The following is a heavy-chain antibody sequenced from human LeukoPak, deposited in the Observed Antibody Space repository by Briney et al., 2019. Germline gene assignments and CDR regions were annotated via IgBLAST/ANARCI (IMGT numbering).Heavy chain of an antibody. D-gene: IGHD3-16*01. CDR2: INHSGST. CDR1: GGSFSGYY. Sequence: SETLSLTCAVYGGSFSGYYWSWIRQPPGKGLEWIGEINHSGSTNYNPSLKSRVTISVDTSKNQFSLKLSSVPAADTAVYYCARAITIGGLFDYWGQGTLVTVSS. J-gene: IGHJ4*02. CDR3: ARAITIGGLFDY. V-gene: IGHV4-34*01.